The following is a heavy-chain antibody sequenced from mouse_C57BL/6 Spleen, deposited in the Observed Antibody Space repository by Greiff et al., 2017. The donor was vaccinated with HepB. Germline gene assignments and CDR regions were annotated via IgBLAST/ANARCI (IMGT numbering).Heavy chain of an antibody. CDR2: INPNYGTT. CDR3: ARSTGNSYYFDY. Sequence: VHVKQSGPELVKPGASVKISCKASGYSFTDYNMNWVKQSNGKSLEWIGVINPNYGTTSYNQKFKGKATLTVDQSSSTAYMQLNSLTSEDSAVYYCARSTGNSYYFDYWGQGTTLTVSS. D-gene: IGHD2-1*01. CDR1: GYSFTDYN. V-gene: IGHV1-39*01. J-gene: IGHJ2*01.